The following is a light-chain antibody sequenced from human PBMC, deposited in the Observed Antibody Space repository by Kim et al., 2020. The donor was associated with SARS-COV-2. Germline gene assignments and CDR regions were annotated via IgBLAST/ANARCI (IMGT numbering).Light chain of an antibody. Sequence: EIVMTQSPATLSVSPGGRATLSCRASQSVGKHLAWYQQKPGQAPRLVIYGASTRATGVPARVSGSGSGTDFTLTISSLQSVDFGIYYCQQYSTWSQTCGQGTKLEI. CDR1: QSVGKH. J-gene: IGKJ2*01. V-gene: IGKV3-15*01. CDR3: QQYSTWSQT. CDR2: GAS.